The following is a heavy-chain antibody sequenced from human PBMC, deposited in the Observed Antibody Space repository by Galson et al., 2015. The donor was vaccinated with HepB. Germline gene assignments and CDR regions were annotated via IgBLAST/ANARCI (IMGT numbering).Heavy chain of an antibody. CDR3: SRDIGYSGYDYSDY. CDR2: INPSGGST. J-gene: IGHJ4*02. Sequence: SVKVSCKASGYTFTSYYMHWVRQASGQGLEWMGVINPSGGSTNYAQKFQGRVTMTRDRSTSTVYMELSSLRSEDTAVYYCSRDIGYSGYDYSDYWGQGTLVTVSS. CDR1: GYTFTSYY. D-gene: IGHD5-12*01. V-gene: IGHV1-46*01.